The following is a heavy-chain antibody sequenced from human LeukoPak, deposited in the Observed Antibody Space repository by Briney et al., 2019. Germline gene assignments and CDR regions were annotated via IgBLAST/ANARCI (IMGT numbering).Heavy chain of an antibody. CDR3: ATYGGGFDT. CDR1: GFTFCDYY. D-gene: IGHD2-21*01. Sequence: PGGSLRLSCAASGFTFCDYYVSWGPQAPGKGVEWLSNINIGGTNTQYAHSVKGRFTIYRDNAKKSLYLEMNNLRAEDTAVYYCATYGGGFDTWGQGVLVTVSS. J-gene: IGHJ5*02. V-gene: IGHV3-11*01. CDR2: INIGGTNT.